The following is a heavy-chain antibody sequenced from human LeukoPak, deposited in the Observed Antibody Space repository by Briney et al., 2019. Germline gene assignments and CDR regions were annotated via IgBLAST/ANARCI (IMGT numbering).Heavy chain of an antibody. J-gene: IGHJ4*02. CDR3: AREPRYCSSTSCPGASLDY. Sequence: GGSLRLSCAASGFTFSSYWMSWVRQAPGKGLEWVANIKQDGSEKYYVDSVKGRFTISRDNAKNSLYLQMNSLRADDTAVYYCAREPRYCSSTSCPGASLDYWGQGTLVTVSS. D-gene: IGHD2-2*01. CDR1: GFTFSSYW. CDR2: IKQDGSEK. V-gene: IGHV3-7*03.